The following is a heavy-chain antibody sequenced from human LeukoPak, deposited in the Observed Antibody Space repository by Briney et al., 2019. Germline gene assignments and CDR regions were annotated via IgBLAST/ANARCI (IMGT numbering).Heavy chain of an antibody. D-gene: IGHD3-10*01. CDR3: ARGRGMVRGVVNWFDP. CDR2: INAGNGNT. J-gene: IGHJ5*02. V-gene: IGHV1-3*01. Sequence: ASVKVSCKASGYTSTSYAMHWVRQAPGQRLEWMGWINAGNGNTKYSQKFQGRVTITRDTSASTAYMELSSLRSEDTAVYYCARGRGMVRGVVNWFDPWGQGTLVTVSS. CDR1: GYTSTSYA.